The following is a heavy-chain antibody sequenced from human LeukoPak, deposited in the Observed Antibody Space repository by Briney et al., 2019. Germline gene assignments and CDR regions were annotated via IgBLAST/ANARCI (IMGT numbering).Heavy chain of an antibody. V-gene: IGHV3-43*01. Sequence: GGSLRLSCAASGFTFDDYTMHWVRQAPGKGLEWVSLISWDGGSTYYADSVKGRFTISRDNSKNSLYLQMNSLRTEDTALYYCAKDMGDYGGNWGHGAFDIWGQGTMVTVSS. CDR1: GFTFDDYT. D-gene: IGHD4-23*01. CDR2: ISWDGGST. J-gene: IGHJ3*02. CDR3: AKDMGDYGGNWGHGAFDI.